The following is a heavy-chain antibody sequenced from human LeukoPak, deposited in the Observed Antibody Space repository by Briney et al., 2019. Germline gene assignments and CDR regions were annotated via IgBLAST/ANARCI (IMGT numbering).Heavy chain of an antibody. J-gene: IGHJ3*02. CDR2: ISGGSSTI. CDR3: AKDRVTMVRGVTRHAFDI. V-gene: IGHV3-48*01. CDR1: GFTFSSFS. D-gene: IGHD3-10*01. Sequence: GGSLRLSCAASGFTFSSFSMNWVRQAPGKGLEWISYISGGSSTIYYADSVRGRFTISRDNAKNSLYLQMNSLRAEDTALYYCAKDRVTMVRGVTRHAFDIWGQGTMVTVSS.